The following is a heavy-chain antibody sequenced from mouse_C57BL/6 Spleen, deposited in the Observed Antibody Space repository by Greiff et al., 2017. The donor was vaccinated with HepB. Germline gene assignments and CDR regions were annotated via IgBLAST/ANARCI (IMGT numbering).Heavy chain of an antibody. CDR3: ARDYGSSPDYFDY. V-gene: IGHV5-4*01. CDR1: GFTFSSYA. J-gene: IGHJ2*01. Sequence: EVQLVESGGGLVKPGGSLKLSCAASGFTFSSYAMSWVRQTPEKRLEWVATISDGGSYTYYPDNVKGRFTISRDNAKNNLYLQMSHLKSEDTAMYYCARDYGSSPDYFDYWGQGTTRTVSS. D-gene: IGHD1-1*01. CDR2: ISDGGSYT.